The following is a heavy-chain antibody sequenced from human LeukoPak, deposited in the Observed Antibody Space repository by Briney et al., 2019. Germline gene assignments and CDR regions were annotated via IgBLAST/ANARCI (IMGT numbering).Heavy chain of an antibody. D-gene: IGHD3-22*01. CDR3: VLESSITMIVH. J-gene: IGHJ4*02. V-gene: IGHV3-30*03. Sequence: GGSLRLSCAASGFTFSSYGMHWVRQAPGKGLEWVAVISYDGSNKYYADSVKGRFTISRDNSKNTLYLQMNSLRAEDTAVYYCVLESSITMIVHWGQGTLVTVSS. CDR2: ISYDGSNK. CDR1: GFTFSSYG.